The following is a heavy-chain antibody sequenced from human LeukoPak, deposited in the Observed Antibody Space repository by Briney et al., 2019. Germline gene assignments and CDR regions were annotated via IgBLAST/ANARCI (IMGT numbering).Heavy chain of an antibody. CDR2: IRGTGTTT. V-gene: IGHV3-23*01. CDR1: GFTFSDHA. CDR3: AKVSWLGTLPSYHFDS. D-gene: IGHD6-19*01. Sequence: SGGSLRLSCAASGFTFSDHAMSWVRQAPGKGLEWVSAIRGTGTTTFYAASVKGRFTISRDNSKNTTDLQMNSLRAEDTAVYYCAKVSWLGTLPSYHFDSWGQGTQVTVSS. J-gene: IGHJ4*02.